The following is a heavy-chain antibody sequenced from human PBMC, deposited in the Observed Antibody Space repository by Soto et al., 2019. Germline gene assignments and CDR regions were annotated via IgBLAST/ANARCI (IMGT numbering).Heavy chain of an antibody. D-gene: IGHD2-21*01. CDR2: ISDDGSIQ. CDR3: AKSRVTYYYYYGLDV. J-gene: IGHJ6*02. CDR1: GFTFSNFG. Sequence: PGGSLRLSCAASGFTFSNFGMHWVRQAPGQGLEWVALISDDGSIQYYADSVKGRFAISRDNSKNTLYVQMNSLRAEDTAVYYCAKSRVTYYYYYGLDVWGQGTTVTVSS. V-gene: IGHV3-30*18.